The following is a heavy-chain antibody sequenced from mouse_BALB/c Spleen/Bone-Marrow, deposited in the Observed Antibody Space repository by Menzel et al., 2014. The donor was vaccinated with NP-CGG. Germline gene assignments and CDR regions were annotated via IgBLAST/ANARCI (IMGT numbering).Heavy chain of an antibody. CDR1: GYTFTSYW. Sequence: VKLQESGAELAKPGASVKMSCKASGYTFTSYWMHWVKQRPGQGLEWIGYINPSTGYTEYNQKFKDKATLTADKSSSTAYMQLSSLISEDSAVYYCARYDYDDWFAYWGQRTLVTVSA. V-gene: IGHV1-7*01. CDR3: ARYDYDDWFAY. CDR2: INPSTGYT. J-gene: IGHJ3*01. D-gene: IGHD2-4*01.